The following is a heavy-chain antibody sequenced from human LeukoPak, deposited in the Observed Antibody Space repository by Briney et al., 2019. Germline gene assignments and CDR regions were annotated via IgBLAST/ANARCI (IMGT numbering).Heavy chain of an antibody. Sequence: GGSLRLSCAASGFTLNSYSMNWVRQAPGKGLEWVSFITSSSSIIYYADSVKGRFTISRDNAKNSLYLQMNSLRDEDTAVYYCARDLFNAFDIWGQGTMVTVSS. J-gene: IGHJ3*02. V-gene: IGHV3-48*02. D-gene: IGHD2-21*01. CDR3: ARDLFNAFDI. CDR1: GFTLNSYS. CDR2: ITSSSSII.